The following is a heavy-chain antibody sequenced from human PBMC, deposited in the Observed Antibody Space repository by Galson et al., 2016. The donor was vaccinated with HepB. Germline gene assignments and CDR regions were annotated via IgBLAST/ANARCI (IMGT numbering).Heavy chain of an antibody. CDR3: AKADWTDDVFDV. Sequence: SLRLSCAASGFTFSSYAMTWVRQAPGKGLEWVSSISGSGVSTYYADSVKGRFTISRDNSKNAMYLQMNSLRAEDTAVYFCAKADWTDDVFDVWGQGTMVTVSS. V-gene: IGHV3-23*01. J-gene: IGHJ3*01. CDR2: ISGSGVST. D-gene: IGHD3/OR15-3a*01. CDR1: GFTFSSYA.